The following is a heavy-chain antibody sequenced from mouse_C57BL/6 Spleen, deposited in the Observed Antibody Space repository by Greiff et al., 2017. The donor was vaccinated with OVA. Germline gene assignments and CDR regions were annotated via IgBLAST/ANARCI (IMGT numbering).Heavy chain of an antibody. D-gene: IGHD2-3*01. CDR1: GYTFTDYN. V-gene: IGHV1-22*01. CDR2: INPNNGGT. Sequence: EVQLQQSGPELVKPGASVKMSCKASGYTFTDYNMHWVKQSHGKSLEWIGYINPNNGGTSYNQKFKGKATLTVNKSSSTAYMELRSLTSEDSAVYYCAREDGYYVRFDYAMDYWGQGTSVTVSS. J-gene: IGHJ4*01. CDR3: AREDGYYVRFDYAMDY.